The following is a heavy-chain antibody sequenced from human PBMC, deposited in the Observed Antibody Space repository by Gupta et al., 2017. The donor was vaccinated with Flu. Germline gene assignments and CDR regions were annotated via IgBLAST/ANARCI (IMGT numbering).Heavy chain of an antibody. CDR3: VASYSSSWDYAFDI. D-gene: IGHD6-13*01. Sequence: QVQLVESGGGVVQPGRSLRLSCAASGFTFSSYGMHWVRQAPGKGLEWVAVIWYDGSNKYYADSVKGRFTISRDNSKNTLYLQMNSLRAEDTAVYYCVASYSSSWDYAFDIWGQGTMVTVSS. CDR2: IWYDGSNK. V-gene: IGHV3-33*01. CDR1: GFTFSSYG. J-gene: IGHJ3*02.